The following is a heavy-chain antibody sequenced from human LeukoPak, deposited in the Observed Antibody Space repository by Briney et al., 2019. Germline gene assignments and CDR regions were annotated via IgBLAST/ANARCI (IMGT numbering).Heavy chain of an antibody. J-gene: IGHJ6*02. Sequence: GGSLRLSCAVSGFTFSTYGMSWVRQAPGKGLECVSAISGNGATVYYADSVKGRFTISRDNSKNTLSLQMNSLRAEDTAVYYCAKAASSSWPSYYYGMDVWGQGTTVTVSS. CDR2: ISGNGATV. D-gene: IGHD6-13*01. CDR1: GFTFSTYG. CDR3: AKAASSSWPSYYYGMDV. V-gene: IGHV3-23*01.